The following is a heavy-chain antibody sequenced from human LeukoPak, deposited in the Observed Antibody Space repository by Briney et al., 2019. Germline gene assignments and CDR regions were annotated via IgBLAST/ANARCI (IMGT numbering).Heavy chain of an antibody. CDR2: IYPGDSDT. V-gene: IGHV5-51*01. Sequence: GESLNISCTGAGYSFTMYWIGWVRQMTGKWVEWMGIIYPGDSDTRYSPSCQGQVTISADKSISTAYLQWSSLKASDTAMYYCARGRDDGTSPVRVWFDPWGQGTLVTVSS. J-gene: IGHJ5*02. D-gene: IGHD3-10*01. CDR1: GYSFTMYW. CDR3: ARGRDDGTSPVRVWFDP.